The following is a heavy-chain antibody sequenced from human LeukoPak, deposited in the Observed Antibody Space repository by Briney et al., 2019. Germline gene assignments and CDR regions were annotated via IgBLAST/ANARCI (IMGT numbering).Heavy chain of an antibody. CDR3: ARDPQSYNWYFDL. CDR1: GDSVSSNSAT. Sequence: SQTLSLTCAISGDSVSSNSATWNWIRQSPSRGLEWLGRTYYKSKWYSDYAVSVKSRITIDPDTSRNQFSLHPNSVSPEDTALYYCARDPQSYNWYFDLWGRGTLVTVSS. CDR2: TYYKSKWYS. V-gene: IGHV6-1*01. D-gene: IGHD1-14*01. J-gene: IGHJ2*01.